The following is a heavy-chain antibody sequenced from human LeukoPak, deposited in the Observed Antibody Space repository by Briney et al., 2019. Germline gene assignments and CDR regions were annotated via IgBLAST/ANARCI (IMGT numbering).Heavy chain of an antibody. CDR3: ARDSYGADNWFDP. CDR2: INPSGGST. D-gene: IGHD5-18*01. Sequence: ASVKVSCKASGYTFTSYYMHWVRQAPGQGLEWMGMINPSGGSTSYAQKFQGRVTMTRDMSTSTVYMELSSLRSEDTAVYYCARDSYGADNWFDPWGQGTLVTVSS. CDR1: GYTFTSYY. V-gene: IGHV1-46*01. J-gene: IGHJ5*02.